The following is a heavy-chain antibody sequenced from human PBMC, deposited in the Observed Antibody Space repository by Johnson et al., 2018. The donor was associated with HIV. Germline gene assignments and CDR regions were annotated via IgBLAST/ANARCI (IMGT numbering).Heavy chain of an antibody. CDR3: ARYSITIFGVVISDAFDI. J-gene: IGHJ3*02. Sequence: VQLVESGGGLVQPGGSLRLSCAASGFTFDDYAMHWVRQAPGKGLEWVGRIRSKANNYATTYAASLKGRFTISRDDSKNTAYLQMNSLKTEDTAVYYCARYSITIFGVVISDAFDIWGQGTMVTVSS. CDR1: GFTFDDYA. D-gene: IGHD3-3*01. V-gene: IGHV3-73*01. CDR2: IRSKANNYAT.